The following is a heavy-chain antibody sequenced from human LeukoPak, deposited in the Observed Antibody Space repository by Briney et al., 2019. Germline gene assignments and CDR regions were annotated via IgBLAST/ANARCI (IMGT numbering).Heavy chain of an antibody. J-gene: IGHJ4*02. Sequence: GGSLRLSCAASGFTFSTYWMTWVRQAPGKGLEWVASINQDGSGKFYVDSVKGRFTISRDNAQKSLHLEMNSPRAEDTAFYYCARAVTSTEGYWGQGTLVTVSS. CDR1: GFTFSTYW. D-gene: IGHD4-17*01. V-gene: IGHV3-7*03. CDR2: INQDGSGK. CDR3: ARAVTSTEGY.